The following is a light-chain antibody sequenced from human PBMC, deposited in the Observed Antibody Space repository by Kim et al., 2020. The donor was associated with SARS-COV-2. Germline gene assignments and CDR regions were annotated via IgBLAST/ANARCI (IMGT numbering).Light chain of an antibody. CDR3: QQYGSSPPYT. V-gene: IGKV3-20*01. CDR2: DVS. Sequence: SPGERATLSCRASQRVSTSYLAWYQQKPGQAPRLLIYDVSTRATGIPDRFSGSGSGTDFTLTISRLEPEDFAVYYCQQYGSSPPYTFGQGTKLEI. CDR1: QRVSTSY. J-gene: IGKJ2*01.